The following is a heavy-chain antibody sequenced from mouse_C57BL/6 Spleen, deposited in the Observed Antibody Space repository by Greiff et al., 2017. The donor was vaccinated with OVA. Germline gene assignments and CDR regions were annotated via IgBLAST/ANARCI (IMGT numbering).Heavy chain of an antibody. CDR3: AREGYGSSYPDY. V-gene: IGHV1-52*01. CDR2: IDPSDSET. CDR1: CYTFTSYW. J-gene: IGHJ2*01. D-gene: IGHD1-1*01. Sequence: QVPLQQPGAELVRPGSSVKLSCKASCYTFTSYWVHWVKQRPIQGLEWIGNIDPSDSETHYNQKFKDKATLTVDKSSSTAYMQLSSLTSEDPAVYYCAREGYGSSYPDYWGQGTTLTVSS.